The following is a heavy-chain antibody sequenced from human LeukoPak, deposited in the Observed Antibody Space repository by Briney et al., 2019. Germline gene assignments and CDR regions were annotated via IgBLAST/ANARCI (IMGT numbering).Heavy chain of an antibody. CDR1: GFTFSSYW. Sequence: GGSLRLSRAASGFTFSSYWMSWVRQAPGKGLEWVANIKQDGSEKYYVDSVKGRFTISRDNAKNPLYLQMNSLRAEDTAVYYCARVVAGTVLYYYYGMDVWGQGTTVTVSS. J-gene: IGHJ6*02. CDR2: IKQDGSEK. D-gene: IGHD6-19*01. V-gene: IGHV3-7*01. CDR3: ARVVAGTVLYYYYGMDV.